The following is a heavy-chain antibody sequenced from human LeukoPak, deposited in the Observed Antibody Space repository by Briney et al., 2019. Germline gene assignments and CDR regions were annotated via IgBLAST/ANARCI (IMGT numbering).Heavy chain of an antibody. CDR3: ARQGYSSSWYLTPSDY. J-gene: IGHJ4*02. CDR2: IYPGDSDT. V-gene: IGHV5-51*01. Sequence: GESLKFSCKGSGYSFTSYWIGWVRQMPGKGLEWMGIIYPGDSDTRYSPSFQGQVTISADKSISTAYLQWSSLKASDTAMYYCARQGYSSSWYLTPSDYWGQGTLVTVSS. CDR1: GYSFTSYW. D-gene: IGHD6-13*01.